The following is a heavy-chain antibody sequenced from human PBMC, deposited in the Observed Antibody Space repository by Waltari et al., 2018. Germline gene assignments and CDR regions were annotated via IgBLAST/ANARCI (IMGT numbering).Heavy chain of an antibody. J-gene: IGHJ4*02. D-gene: IGHD3-10*01. V-gene: IGHV3-23*04. Sequence: VQLVESGGGLVQPGGSLRLSCATSGFVFNNFAISWVRQAAGKGLEWVAATGDGGVATYYVDSVKGRSSISRDDSKNTVYLQMNSLRVDDTALYYCARGAGELLPLDHWGQGTLVTVSS. CDR3: ARGAGELLPLDH. CDR2: TGDGGVAT. CDR1: GFVFNNFA.